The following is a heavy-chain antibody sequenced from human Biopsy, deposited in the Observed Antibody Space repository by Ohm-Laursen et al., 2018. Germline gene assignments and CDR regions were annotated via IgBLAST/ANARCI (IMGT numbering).Heavy chain of an antibody. J-gene: IGHJ2*01. CDR1: GDSISSYY. D-gene: IGHD3-22*01. Sequence: SDTLSLTWPVSGDSISSYYWSWIRQPPGKGLEWIGYVYYTGSTDYNPSLQSRVTISVDTSKNHFSLRLRSVTPADTAIYCARDRGYYSDRTVPGYFDLWGRGTLVTVPS. CDR3: ARDRGYYSDRTVPGYFDL. V-gene: IGHV4-59*01. CDR2: VYYTGST.